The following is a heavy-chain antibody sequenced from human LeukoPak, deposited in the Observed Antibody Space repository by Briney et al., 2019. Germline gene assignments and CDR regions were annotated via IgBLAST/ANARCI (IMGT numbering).Heavy chain of an antibody. CDR2: ISGSGNST. CDR1: GFTFSSYA. Sequence: GGSLRLSCAAPGFTFSSYAMTWVRQAPGKGLEWVSAISGSGNSTYYADSVKGRFTISRDNSKSTLYLQMNSLRAEDTAVYYCATTLVDSSGYYYLDYWGQGALVTVSS. V-gene: IGHV3-23*01. D-gene: IGHD3-22*01. J-gene: IGHJ4*02. CDR3: ATTLVDSSGYYYLDY.